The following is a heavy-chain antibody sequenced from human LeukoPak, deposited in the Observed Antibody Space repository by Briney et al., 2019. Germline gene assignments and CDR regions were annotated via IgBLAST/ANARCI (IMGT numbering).Heavy chain of an antibody. CDR1: GGSFSGYY. J-gene: IGHJ4*02. V-gene: IGHV4-34*01. D-gene: IGHD3-9*01. CDR3: ARRYDWLLYYFDY. Sequence: PSETLSLTCAVYGGSFSGYYWSWIRQPPGKGLEWIGEINHSGSTNYNPSLKSRVTISVDTSKNQFSLKLSSVTAADTAVYYCARRYDWLLYYFDYWGQGTLVTVSS. CDR2: INHSGST.